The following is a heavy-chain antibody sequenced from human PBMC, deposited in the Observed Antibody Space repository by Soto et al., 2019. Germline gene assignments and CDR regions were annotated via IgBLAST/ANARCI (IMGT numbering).Heavy chain of an antibody. V-gene: IGHV4-59*01. CDR2: IYYSGST. CDR3: ARYEGPGDYFDY. Sequence: QVQLQESGPGLVKPSETLSLTCTVSGGSISSYYWSWIRQPPGKGLEWIGYIYYSGSTNYNPSLKSRVTISVDTSKNQFSLKLSSVTAADTAVYYCARYEGPGDYFDYWGQGTLVTVSS. D-gene: IGHD3-16*01. J-gene: IGHJ4*02. CDR1: GGSISSYY.